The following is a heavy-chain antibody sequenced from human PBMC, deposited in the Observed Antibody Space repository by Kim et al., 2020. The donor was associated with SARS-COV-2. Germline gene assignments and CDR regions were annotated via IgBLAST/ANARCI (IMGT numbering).Heavy chain of an antibody. CDR3: ARVFPYCSGGSCYSRGLDP. V-gene: IGHV5-51*01. D-gene: IGHD2-15*01. J-gene: IGHJ5*02. Sequence: GESLKISCKGSGYSFTSYWIGWVRQMPGKGLEWMGIIYPGDSDTRYSPSFQGQVTISADKSISTAYLQWSSLKASDTAMYYCARVFPYCSGGSCYSRGLDPWGQGTLVTVSS. CDR2: IYPGDSDT. CDR1: GYSFTSYW.